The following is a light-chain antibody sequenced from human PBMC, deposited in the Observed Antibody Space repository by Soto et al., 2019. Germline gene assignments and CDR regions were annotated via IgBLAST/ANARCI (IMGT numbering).Light chain of an antibody. CDR1: ESVDIY. CDR3: KQRRNWPPLT. J-gene: IGKJ4*01. CDR2: HAS. Sequence: ETVLTQSPATLSLSPGETATLSCRASESVDIYLAWYQQKPGQAPRLLIYHASNRATGIPARFSGSGSGTDFTLPISSLEPEDSAVYYCKQRRNWPPLTFGGGTRVEI. V-gene: IGKV3-11*01.